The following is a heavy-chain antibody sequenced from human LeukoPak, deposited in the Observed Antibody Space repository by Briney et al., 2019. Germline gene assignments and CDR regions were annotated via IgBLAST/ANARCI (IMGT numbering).Heavy chain of an antibody. J-gene: IGHJ4*02. D-gene: IGHD6-19*01. CDR1: GFTFDDYA. CDR2: INWNGDST. V-gene: IGHV3-20*04. Sequence: GGSLRLSCAASGFTFDDYAMNWVRQAPGKGLEWVSGINWNGDSTGYVDSVKGRFAISRDNAKNSLYLQMNSLRVEDTALYYCARDRAIAVDVGVDYWGQGTLVTVSS. CDR3: ARDRAIAVDVGVDY.